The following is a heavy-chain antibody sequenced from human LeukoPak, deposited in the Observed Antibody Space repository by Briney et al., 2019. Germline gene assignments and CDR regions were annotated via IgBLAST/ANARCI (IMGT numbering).Heavy chain of an antibody. Sequence: PSETLSLTCAVYGGSFSGYYWSWIRQPPGKGLEWIGEINHSGSTNYNPSLKSRVTISVDTSKNQFSPKLSSVTAADTAVYYCARGRWYYYGSGSYYGMDVWGQGTTVTVSS. V-gene: IGHV4-34*01. D-gene: IGHD3-10*01. CDR2: INHSGST. J-gene: IGHJ6*02. CDR1: GGSFSGYY. CDR3: ARGRWYYYGSGSYYGMDV.